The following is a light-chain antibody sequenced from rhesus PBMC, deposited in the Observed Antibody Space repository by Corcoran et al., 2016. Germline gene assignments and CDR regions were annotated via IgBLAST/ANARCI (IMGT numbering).Light chain of an antibody. V-gene: IGKV1-74*01. CDR2: KAT. CDR1: ENVNNY. J-gene: IGKJ4*01. Sequence: DIQMTQSPSSLSASVGDSVTITCRTSENVNNYLNWYQQKPGKAPKLLIYKATQLQSGVPSRFSGNGSGTDYTFTISSLQPEDVATYYCRHCYGPPLTFGGGTKVELK. CDR3: RHCYGPPLT.